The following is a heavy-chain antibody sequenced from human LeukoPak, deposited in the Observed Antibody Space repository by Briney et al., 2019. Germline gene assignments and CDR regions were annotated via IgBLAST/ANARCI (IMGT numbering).Heavy chain of an antibody. Sequence: GESLKTSCKGSGYSFTSYWIGWVRQMPGKGLEWMGTIYPGDSDTRYSPSFQGQVTISADKSVNTAYLQWSSLKASDTAMYYCARPNITSYYDSRGYDAFDVWGQGTMVTVYS. D-gene: IGHD3-22*01. J-gene: IGHJ3*01. CDR1: GYSFTSYW. CDR3: ARPNITSYYDSRGYDAFDV. V-gene: IGHV5-51*01. CDR2: IYPGDSDT.